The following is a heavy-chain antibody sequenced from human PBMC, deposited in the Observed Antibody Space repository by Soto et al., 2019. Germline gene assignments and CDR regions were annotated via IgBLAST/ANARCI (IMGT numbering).Heavy chain of an antibody. D-gene: IGHD1-7*01. CDR1: GFTFSSYT. Sequence: GGSLRLSCAASGFTFSSYTMGWVRQAPGKELEWVSVINGGSEIRLYTDSVKGRFTISRDNSKNTLFLHMNSLRAEDTAVYYCARGGTTATRHFDFWGQGSLVTVSS. CDR3: ARGGTTATRHFDF. CDR2: INGGSEIR. J-gene: IGHJ4*02. V-gene: IGHV3-23*01.